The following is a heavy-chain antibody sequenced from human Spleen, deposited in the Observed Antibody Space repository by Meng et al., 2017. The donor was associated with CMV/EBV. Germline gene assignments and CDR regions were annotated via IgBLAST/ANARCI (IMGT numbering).Heavy chain of an antibody. Sequence: SGPTLVKPTQTLTLTCTFSGFSPSTSGVGVGWIRQPPGKALAWLALIYWNDDKRYSPSLKSRLTITKDTSKNQVVLTMTNMDPVDTATYYCAHSLSLIRKGDSNYFDYWGQGTLVTVSS. V-gene: IGHV2-5*01. D-gene: IGHD2-21*02. CDR3: AHSLSLIRKGDSNYFDY. CDR2: IYWNDDK. J-gene: IGHJ4*02. CDR1: GFSPSTSGVG.